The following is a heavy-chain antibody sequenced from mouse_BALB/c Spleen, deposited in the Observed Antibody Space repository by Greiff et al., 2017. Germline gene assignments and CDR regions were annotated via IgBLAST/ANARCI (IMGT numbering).Heavy chain of an antibody. CDR2: ISSGGSYT. J-gene: IGHJ4*01. CDR1: GFTFSSYT. D-gene: IGHD2-13*01. V-gene: IGHV5-6-4*01. Sequence: EVQLVESGGDLVKPGGSLKLSCAASGFTFSSYTMSWVRQTPEKRLEWVATISSGGSYTYYPDSVKGRFTISRDNAKNTLYLQMSSLKSEDTAMYYCTREVNYAMDYWGQGTSVTVSS. CDR3: TREVNYAMDY.